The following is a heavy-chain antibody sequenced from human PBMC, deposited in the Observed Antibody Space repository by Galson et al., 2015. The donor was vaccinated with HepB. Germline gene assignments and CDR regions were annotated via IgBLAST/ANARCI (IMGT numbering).Heavy chain of an antibody. CDR3: ARDGGTFNWFDP. CDR2: ISRSSDTK. V-gene: IGHV3-48*01. CDR1: GFTFSDYN. D-gene: IGHD3-16*01. Sequence: SLRLSCAASGFTFSDYNMNWVRQAPGKGLEWVSYISRSSDTKYYADSVKGRFTISRDNAKTSLYLQMNSLRAEDTAVYYCARDGGTFNWFDPWGQGTLVTVSS. J-gene: IGHJ5*02.